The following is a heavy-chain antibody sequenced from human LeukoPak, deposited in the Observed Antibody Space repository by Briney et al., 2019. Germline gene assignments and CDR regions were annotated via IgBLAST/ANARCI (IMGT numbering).Heavy chain of an antibody. CDR1: GFTLSSYA. J-gene: IGHJ4*02. CDR2: ISGSGGST. CDR3: AKDGRYYGSGSYYIPDY. V-gene: IGHV3-23*01. Sequence: GGSLRLSCAASGFTLSSYAMNWVRQAPGKGLEWVSAISGSGGSTYYADSVKGRFTISRDNSKNTLYLQMNSLRAEDTAVYYCAKDGRYYGSGSYYIPDYWGPGTLVTVSS. D-gene: IGHD3-10*01.